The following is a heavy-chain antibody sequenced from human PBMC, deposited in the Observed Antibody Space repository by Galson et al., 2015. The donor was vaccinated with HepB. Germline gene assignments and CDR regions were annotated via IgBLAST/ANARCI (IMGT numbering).Heavy chain of an antibody. CDR3: ARAGVTMMFPGY. CDR1: GFTFSDYY. V-gene: IGHV3-11*05. D-gene: IGHD3-22*01. J-gene: IGHJ4*02. CDR2: ISSSSSYT. Sequence: SLRLSCAASGFTFSDYYMSWIRQAPGKGLEWVSYISSSSSYTNYADSVKGRFTISRDNAKNSLYLQMNSLRAEDTAVYYCARAGVTMMFPGYWGQGTLVTVSS.